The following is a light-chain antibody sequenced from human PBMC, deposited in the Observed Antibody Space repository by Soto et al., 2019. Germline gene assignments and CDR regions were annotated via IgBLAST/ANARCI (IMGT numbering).Light chain of an antibody. Sequence: QSVLTQHASVSGSPGQSITISCTGTSSAVGGYNYVSWYQQYPGKAPKFMIYDVSNRPSGVANRVSGSKSGNTASLTISGLQAEDEAEYYCSSYTTSNTRQIVFGTGTKLTVL. J-gene: IGLJ1*01. V-gene: IGLV2-14*01. CDR1: SSAVGGYNY. CDR3: SSYTTSNTRQIV. CDR2: DVS.